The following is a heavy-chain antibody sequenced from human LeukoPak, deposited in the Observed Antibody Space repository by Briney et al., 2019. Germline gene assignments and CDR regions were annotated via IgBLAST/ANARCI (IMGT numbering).Heavy chain of an antibody. Sequence: SETLSLTCTVSGGSISSYYWSWIRQPPGKGLEWIGYIYYSGSTNYNPSLKSRVTISVDTSKNQFSLKLSSVTAADTAVYYCARNTDYGDYVLDYWGQGTLVTVSS. CDR2: IYYSGST. V-gene: IGHV4-59*08. J-gene: IGHJ4*02. D-gene: IGHD4-17*01. CDR1: GGSISSYY. CDR3: ARNTDYGDYVLDY.